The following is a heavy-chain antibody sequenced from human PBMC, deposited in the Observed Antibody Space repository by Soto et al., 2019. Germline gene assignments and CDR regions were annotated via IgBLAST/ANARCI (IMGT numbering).Heavy chain of an antibody. D-gene: IGHD5-12*01. J-gene: IGHJ6*02. V-gene: IGHV1-24*01. CDR2: FDPEDGET. CDR3: ATGLRPHYYYYYGMDV. CDR1: GYTLTELS. Sequence: ASVKVSCKVSGYTLTELSMHWVRQAPGKGLEWMGGFDPEDGETIYAQKFQGRVTMTEDTSTDTAYMELSSLRSEDTAVYYCATGLRPHYYYYYGMDVWGQGTTVTVSS.